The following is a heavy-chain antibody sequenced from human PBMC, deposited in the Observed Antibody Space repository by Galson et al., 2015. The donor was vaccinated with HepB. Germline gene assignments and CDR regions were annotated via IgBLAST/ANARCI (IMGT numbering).Heavy chain of an antibody. CDR3: ARAPKIAVAWFDP. J-gene: IGHJ5*02. CDR1: GYTFTGYY. Sequence: SVKVSCKASGYTFTGYYMHWVRQAPGQGLEWMGWINPNSGGTNYAQKFQGWVTMTRDTSISTAYMELSRLRSDDTAVYYCARAPKIAVAWFDPWGLGTLVTVSS. D-gene: IGHD6-19*01. V-gene: IGHV1-2*04. CDR2: INPNSGGT.